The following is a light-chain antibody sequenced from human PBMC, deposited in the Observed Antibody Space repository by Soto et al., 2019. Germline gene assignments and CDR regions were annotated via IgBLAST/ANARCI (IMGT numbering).Light chain of an antibody. Sequence: QSVLTQPPSASGTPGQRVTTSCSGSSSNIGSNTVNWYQQLPGTAPKLLIYSNNQRPSGVPDRFSGSKSGTSASLAISGLQAEDEADYYCAAWDDSLNGDVFGTGTKRTVL. J-gene: IGLJ1*01. V-gene: IGLV1-44*01. CDR2: SNN. CDR1: SSNIGSNT. CDR3: AAWDDSLNGDV.